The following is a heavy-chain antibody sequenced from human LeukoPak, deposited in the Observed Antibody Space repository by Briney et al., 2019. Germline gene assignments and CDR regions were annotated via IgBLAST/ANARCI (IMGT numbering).Heavy chain of an antibody. CDR1: GYTLTELS. D-gene: IGHD3-3*01. CDR3: ARDQGRYYDFWSGYSNLYYFDY. J-gene: IGHJ4*02. CDR2: FDPEDGET. Sequence: ASVKVSCTVSGYTLTELSMNWVRQAPGKGLEWMGGFDPEDGETIYAQKFQGRVTMTEDTSADTAYMELRSLRSDDTAVYYCARDQGRYYDFWSGYSNLYYFDYWGQGALVTVSS. V-gene: IGHV1-24*01.